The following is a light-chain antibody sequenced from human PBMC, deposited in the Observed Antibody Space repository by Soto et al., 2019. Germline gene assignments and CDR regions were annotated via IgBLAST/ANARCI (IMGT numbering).Light chain of an antibody. J-gene: IGLJ2*01. Sequence: QSALTQPASVSGSPGQSITISCAATSSDVGSYNLVSWYQHHPGKAPTLMIYEVSKRPSGVFNRFSGSKSGNTASLTISGLQAEDEADYFCCSYAGSSTLVVFGGGTKVTVL. CDR2: EVS. CDR1: SSDVGSYNL. V-gene: IGLV2-23*02. CDR3: CSYAGSSTLVV.